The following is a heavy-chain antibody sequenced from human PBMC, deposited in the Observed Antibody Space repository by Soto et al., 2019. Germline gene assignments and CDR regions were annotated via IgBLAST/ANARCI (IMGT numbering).Heavy chain of an antibody. D-gene: IGHD6-13*01. J-gene: IGHJ6*02. CDR1: GFTFGDYA. CDR3: TREGSSYYYYGMDV. V-gene: IGHV3-49*03. Sequence: GGSLRLSCTASGFTFGDYAMSWFRQAPGKGLEWVGFIRSKAYGGTTEYAASVKGRFTISRDDSKSIAHLQMNSLKTKYTAVYYCTREGSSYYYYGMDVWGQGTTVTVSS. CDR2: IRSKAYGGTT.